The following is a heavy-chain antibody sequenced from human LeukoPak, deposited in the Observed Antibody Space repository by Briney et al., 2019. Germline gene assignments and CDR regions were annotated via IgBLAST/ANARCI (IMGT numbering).Heavy chain of an antibody. D-gene: IGHD7-27*01. CDR3: ATRELGNDY. CDR2: IYYTET. J-gene: IGHJ4*02. Sequence: SETLSLTCTVSGGSVSNYYWSWIRQSPGKGLEWIGYIYYTETSYNPSLKSRVTISADTSKNQFSLKLYSVTAADTAVYYCATRELGNDYWGQGTLVTVSS. V-gene: IGHV4-59*02. CDR1: GGSVSNYY.